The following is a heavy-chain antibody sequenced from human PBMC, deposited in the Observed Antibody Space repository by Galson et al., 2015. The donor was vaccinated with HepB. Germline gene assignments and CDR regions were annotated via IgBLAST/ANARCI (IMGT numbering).Heavy chain of an antibody. CDR3: ARGRYCTSGACPYYFDN. CDR1: GSTFTNHA. D-gene: IGHD2-8*01. V-gene: IGHV1-8*01. Sequence: LVTVSCKASGSTFTNHAINWVRQATGQGLEWMGWMNPDSGNTGYAQKFQGRVTMTRNTSIRTAYMELSSLRSEDTAVYYCARGRYCTSGACPYYFDNWGQGTLVTVSS. J-gene: IGHJ4*02. CDR2: MNPDSGNT.